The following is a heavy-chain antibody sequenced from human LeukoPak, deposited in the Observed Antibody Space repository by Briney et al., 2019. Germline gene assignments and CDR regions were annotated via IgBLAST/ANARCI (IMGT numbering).Heavy chain of an antibody. V-gene: IGHV4-34*01. D-gene: IGHD3-22*01. CDR1: GGSFSGYY. CDR2: INHSGST. CDR3: ASEKYYYDSSGYRGWFDP. Sequence: KSSETLSLTCAVYGGSFSGYYWSWIRQPPGKGLEWIGEINHSGSTYYNPSLKSRVTISLDTSRNQFSLKLSSVTAADTAVYYCASEKYYYDSSGYRGWFDPWGQGTLVTVSS. J-gene: IGHJ5*02.